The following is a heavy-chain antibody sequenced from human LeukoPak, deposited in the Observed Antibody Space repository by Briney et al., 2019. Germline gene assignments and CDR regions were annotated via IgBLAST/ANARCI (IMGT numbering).Heavy chain of an antibody. CDR1: GFTFSSYG. Sequence: PGGSLRLSCAASGFTFSSYGMHWVRQSPGRGLEWVSAISGSGGSTYYADSVKGRFTISRDNSKNSLYLQMNSLRAEDTAVYYCAKDEAPSHYDILTGYCVDYWGQGTLVTVSS. D-gene: IGHD3-9*01. V-gene: IGHV3-23*01. CDR3: AKDEAPSHYDILTGYCVDY. J-gene: IGHJ4*02. CDR2: ISGSGGST.